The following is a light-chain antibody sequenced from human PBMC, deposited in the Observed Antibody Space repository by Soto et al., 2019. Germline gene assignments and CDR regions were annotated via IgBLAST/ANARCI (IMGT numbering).Light chain of an antibody. CDR3: SSYTSSSTLVV. V-gene: IGLV2-14*01. J-gene: IGLJ2*01. Sequence: QSALTQPASVSGSPGQSITISCTGTSSDVGGYNYVSWYQQHPGKAPKLMINDVSNRPSGVSNRFSGSKSDNTASLTISGRQAEYEADYYGSSYTSSSTLVVFGGGTKLTVL. CDR2: DVS. CDR1: SSDVGGYNY.